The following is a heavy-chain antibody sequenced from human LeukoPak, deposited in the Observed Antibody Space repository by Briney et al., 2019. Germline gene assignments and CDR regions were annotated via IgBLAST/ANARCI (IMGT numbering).Heavy chain of an antibody. Sequence: GGSLRLSCAASGFTFSSYAMSWVRQAPGKWLEWVSAISGSGGSTYYADSVKGRFTISRDNSKNTLYLQMNSLRAEDTAVYYCAKSAPAAYYYDSSGYLGYFDYWGQGTLVTVSS. J-gene: IGHJ4*02. V-gene: IGHV3-23*01. D-gene: IGHD3-22*01. CDR2: ISGSGGST. CDR1: GFTFSSYA. CDR3: AKSAPAAYYYDSSGYLGYFDY.